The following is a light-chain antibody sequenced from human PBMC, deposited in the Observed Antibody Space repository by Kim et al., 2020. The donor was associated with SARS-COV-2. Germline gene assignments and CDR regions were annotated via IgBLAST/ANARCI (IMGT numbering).Light chain of an antibody. CDR3: QQYNNWPFT. J-gene: IGKJ2*01. V-gene: IGKV3-15*01. CDR2: AAS. CDR1: QSVSSI. Sequence: SVSPGERATLSCRASQSVSSILAWYQQKPGQAPRLLIYAASTRATGIPARFSGTGSGTEFTLTISSLQSEDIAVYYCQQYNNWPFTFGQGTKLEI.